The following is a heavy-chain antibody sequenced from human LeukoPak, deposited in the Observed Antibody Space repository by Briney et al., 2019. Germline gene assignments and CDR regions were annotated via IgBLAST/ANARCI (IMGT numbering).Heavy chain of an antibody. V-gene: IGHV3-30-3*01. CDR1: GFTFSSYA. J-gene: IGHJ4*02. CDR3: ARDQYGDYTFDY. Sequence: GGSLRLSCAASGFTFSSYAMHWVRQAPGKGLEWVAVISYDGSNKYYADSMKGRFTISRDNAKNSLYLQMNSLRDEDTAVYYCARDQYGDYTFDYWGQGTLVTVSS. CDR2: ISYDGSNK. D-gene: IGHD4-17*01.